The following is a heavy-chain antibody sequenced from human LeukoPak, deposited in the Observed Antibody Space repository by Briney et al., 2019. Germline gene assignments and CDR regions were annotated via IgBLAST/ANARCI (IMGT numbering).Heavy chain of an antibody. CDR3: ARFERYGGSGSHNPI. CDR1: GYTFTGYY. J-gene: IGHJ4*02. V-gene: IGHV1-2*02. D-gene: IGHD3-10*01. Sequence: GASVRVSCKASGYTFTGYYMHWVRQAPGQGLEWMGWINPNSGGTNYAQKFQGGVTMTRDTSITTAYMELSSLRSDDTAVYYCARFERYGGSGSHNPIWGQGTLVTVSS. CDR2: INPNSGGT.